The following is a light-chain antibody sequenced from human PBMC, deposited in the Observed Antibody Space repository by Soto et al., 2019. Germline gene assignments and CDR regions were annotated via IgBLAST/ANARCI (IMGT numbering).Light chain of an antibody. J-gene: IGLJ2*01. V-gene: IGLV4-69*01. CDR3: QTWGTGMV. Sequence: QLVLTQSPSASAPLGASVKLTCTLSSGHSTYVIAWHQQQPEKGPRYLMTINSDGSHNKGDGIPDRFSGSSSGTERYLTISSLQSEDEADYYCQTWGTGMVFGGGTKVTVL. CDR2: INSDGSH. CDR1: SGHSTYV.